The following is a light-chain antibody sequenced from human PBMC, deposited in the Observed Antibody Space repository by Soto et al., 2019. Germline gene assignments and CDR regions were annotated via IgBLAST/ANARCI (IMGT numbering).Light chain of an antibody. CDR1: SSNIGSNY. J-gene: IGLJ3*02. Sequence: QSALTQPPSASGTPGQRVTISCSGSSSNIGSNYVYWYQQVPGTAPKLLIYSNNQRPSGVPDRFSGSKSGTSASLAISGLRSEDEADYYCAAWDDSLSGWVFGGGTQLTVL. CDR3: AAWDDSLSGWV. V-gene: IGLV1-47*02. CDR2: SNN.